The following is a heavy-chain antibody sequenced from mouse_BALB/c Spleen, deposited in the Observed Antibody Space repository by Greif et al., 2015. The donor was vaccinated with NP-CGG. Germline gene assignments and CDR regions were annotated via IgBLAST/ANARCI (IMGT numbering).Heavy chain of an antibody. V-gene: IGHV1-77*01. D-gene: IGHD3-1*01. Sequence: VQLQQSGPELVKPGASVKMSCKASGYTFTDYVISWVKQRTGQGLEWIGEIYPGSGSTYYNEKFKGKATLTADKSSNTAYMQLSSLTSEDSAVYFCARGGSSGYCFDYWGQGTTLTVSS. CDR3: ARGGSSGYCFDY. J-gene: IGHJ2*01. CDR2: IYPGSGST. CDR1: GYTFTDYV.